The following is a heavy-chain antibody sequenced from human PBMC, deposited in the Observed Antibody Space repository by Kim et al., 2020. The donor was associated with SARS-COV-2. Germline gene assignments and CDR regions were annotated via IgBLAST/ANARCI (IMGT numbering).Heavy chain of an antibody. D-gene: IGHD3-22*01. J-gene: IGHJ4*02. CDR3: AKGIGVTYYYDSSGYYLFDY. Sequence: RFTISRDNAKNTLYLQMNSLRAEDTAVYYCAKGIGVTYYYDSSGYYLFDYWGQGTLVTVSS. V-gene: IGHV3-23*01.